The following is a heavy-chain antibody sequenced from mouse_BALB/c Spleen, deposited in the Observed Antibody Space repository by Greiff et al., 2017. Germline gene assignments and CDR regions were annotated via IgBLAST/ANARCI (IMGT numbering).Heavy chain of an antibody. CDR2: IDPANGNT. J-gene: IGHJ3*01. CDR1: GFNIKDTY. Sequence: EVKLMESGAELVKPGASVQLSCTASGFNIKDTYMHWVKQRPEQGLEWIGRIDPANGNTKYDPKFQGKATITADTSSNTAYLQLSSLTSEDTAVYYCVNYEAYWGQGTLVTVSA. CDR3: VNYEAY. D-gene: IGHD1-1*01. V-gene: IGHV14-3*02.